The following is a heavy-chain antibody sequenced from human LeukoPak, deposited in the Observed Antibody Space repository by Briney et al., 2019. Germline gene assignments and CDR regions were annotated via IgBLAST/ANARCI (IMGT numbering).Heavy chain of an antibody. CDR1: GFTFSDYY. V-gene: IGHV3-23*01. Sequence: PGGSLRLSCAAFGFTFSDYYVTWIRQAPGKGLEWVSAISGSGGSTYYADSVKGRFTISRGNSKNTLYLQMNSLRAEDTAVYYCAKRAYYYDSSGYQYYFDYWGQGTLVTVSS. D-gene: IGHD3-22*01. J-gene: IGHJ4*02. CDR2: ISGSGGST. CDR3: AKRAYYYDSSGYQYYFDY.